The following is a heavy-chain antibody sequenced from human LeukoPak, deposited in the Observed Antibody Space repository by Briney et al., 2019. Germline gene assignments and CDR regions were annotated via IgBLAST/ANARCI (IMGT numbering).Heavy chain of an antibody. J-gene: IGHJ3*02. CDR1: GFTFDDYA. Sequence: TGGSLRLSCVASGFTFDDYAMHWVRQAPGKGVEWVLCLTWNGGSIAYGDSVKGRFTISRDNAKKSLYLQMNSLTTEDMALYYCAKGLGSAYLGGAFDIWGQGTMVTVPS. D-gene: IGHD3-10*01. CDR3: AKGLGSAYLGGAFDI. CDR2: LTWNGGSI. V-gene: IGHV3-9*03.